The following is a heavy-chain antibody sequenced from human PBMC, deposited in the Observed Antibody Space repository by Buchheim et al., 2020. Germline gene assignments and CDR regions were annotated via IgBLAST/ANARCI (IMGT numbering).Heavy chain of an antibody. J-gene: IGHJ4*02. CDR2: IYYSGST. CDR3: ARDEYYDSSGTYYFDY. D-gene: IGHD3-22*01. Sequence: QLQLQESGPGLVKPSETLSLTCTVPGGSISSSSYYWGWIRQPPGKGLEWIGSIYYSGSTYYNPSLKSRVTIAVDTSKNHFSLKLSSVTAADAAVYYCARDEYYDSSGTYYFDYWGQGTL. V-gene: IGHV4-39*07. CDR1: GGSISSSSYY.